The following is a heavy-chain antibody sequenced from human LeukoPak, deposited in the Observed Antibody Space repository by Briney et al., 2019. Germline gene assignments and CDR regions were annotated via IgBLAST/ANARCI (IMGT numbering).Heavy chain of an antibody. CDR2: INQDGSRK. D-gene: IGHD6-13*01. CDR1: GFTISTYW. Sequence: GGSLRLSCTASGFTISTYWMSWVRQAPGKGLEWVANINQDGSRKYYVDSVKGRFTISRDNVKNSVYLQMNSLRAEDTAVYSCARAVAAADSYWGRGTLVTVSS. V-gene: IGHV3-7*04. CDR3: ARAVAAADSY. J-gene: IGHJ4*02.